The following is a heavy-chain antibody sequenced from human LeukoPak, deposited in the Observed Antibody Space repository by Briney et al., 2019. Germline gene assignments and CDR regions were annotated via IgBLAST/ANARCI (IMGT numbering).Heavy chain of an antibody. CDR3: ARKYCSGGSCRTGWFDP. CDR2: INHSGST. V-gene: IGHV4-34*01. D-gene: IGHD2-15*01. J-gene: IGHJ5*02. CDR1: GGSFSGYY. Sequence: SETLSLTCAVYGGSFSGYYWSWIRQPPGKGLEWIGEINHSGSTNYNPSLKSRVTISVDTSKNQFSLKLSSVTAADTAVYYCARKYCSGGSCRTGWFDPWGQGTLVTVSS.